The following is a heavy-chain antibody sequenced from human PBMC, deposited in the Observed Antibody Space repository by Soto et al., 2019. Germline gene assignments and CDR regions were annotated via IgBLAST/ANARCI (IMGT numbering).Heavy chain of an antibody. J-gene: IGHJ4*02. CDR2: IYYSGST. CDR3: TGRLSAGTTDY. CDR1: GGSISSGGYY. V-gene: IGHV4-31*03. D-gene: IGHD1-1*01. Sequence: SETLSHTCTVSGGSISSGGYYWSWIRQHPGKGLEWIGYIYYSGSTYYNPSLKSRVTISVDTSKNQFSLKLSSVTAADTAVYYCTGRLSAGTTDYWGQGTLVTVSS.